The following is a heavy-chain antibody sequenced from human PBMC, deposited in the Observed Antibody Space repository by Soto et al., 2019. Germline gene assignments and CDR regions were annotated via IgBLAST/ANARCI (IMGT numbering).Heavy chain of an antibody. Sequence: SETLSLTCAVSCGSFSGYYWSWIRQPPGKGLEWIGEINHSGSTNYNPSLKSRVTISVDTSKNQFSLKLSSVTAADTAVYYCARVAEGHFDYWGQGTLVTVSS. J-gene: IGHJ4*02. CDR1: CGSFSGYY. CDR3: ARVAEGHFDY. CDR2: INHSGST. V-gene: IGHV4-34*01.